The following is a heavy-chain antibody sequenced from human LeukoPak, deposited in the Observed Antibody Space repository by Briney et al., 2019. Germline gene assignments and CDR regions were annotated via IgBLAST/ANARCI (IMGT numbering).Heavy chain of an antibody. D-gene: IGHD1-7*01. CDR3: ATAGNYRFDY. J-gene: IGHJ4*01. CDR1: GFTFSNYW. CDR2: INPDGSTI. Sequence: GGSLRLSCAASGFTFSNYWVHWVRQAPGKGLVWVSRINPDGSTINYADSVKGRFTISRDNAKNTLYLQMNSLRAEDTAVYYCATAGNYRFDYWGQEPWSPSPQ. V-gene: IGHV3-74*01.